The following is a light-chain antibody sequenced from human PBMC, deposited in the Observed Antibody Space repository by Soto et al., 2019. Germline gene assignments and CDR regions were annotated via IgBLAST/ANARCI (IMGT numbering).Light chain of an antibody. Sequence: QSALTQPASVSGSPGQSITISCTGTSSDVGGYNYVSWYQQHPGKAPKLLIYEVTYRPSGVSDRFSGSKSGNTASLTISGLQAEDEANYYCNSYTSITTWVFGGGTKVTVL. J-gene: IGLJ3*02. CDR3: NSYTSITTWV. CDR2: EVT. CDR1: SSDVGGYNY. V-gene: IGLV2-14*03.